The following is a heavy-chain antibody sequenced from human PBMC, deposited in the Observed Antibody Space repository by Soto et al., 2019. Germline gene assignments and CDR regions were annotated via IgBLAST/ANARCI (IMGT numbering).Heavy chain of an antibody. CDR2: INHSGST. J-gene: IGHJ4*02. CDR3: ARARGVLLWFGESNYFDY. CDR1: GGSFSGYY. V-gene: IGHV4-34*01. Sequence: SETLSLTCAVYGGSFSGYYWSWIRQPPGKGLEWIGEINHSGSTNYNPSLKSRVTISVDTSKNQFSLKLSSVTAADTAVYYCARARGVLLWFGESNYFDYWGQGTLVTVSS. D-gene: IGHD3-10*01.